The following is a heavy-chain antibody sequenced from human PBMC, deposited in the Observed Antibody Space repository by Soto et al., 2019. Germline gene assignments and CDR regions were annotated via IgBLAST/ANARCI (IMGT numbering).Heavy chain of an antibody. V-gene: IGHV4-34*01. J-gene: IGHJ4*02. Sequence: SETLSLTCAVYGGSFSGYYWSWIRQPPGKGLEWIGEINHSGSTNYNPSLKSRVTISVDTSKNQFSLKLSSVTAADTAVYYCASRSPPRNLVFDYWGQGTLVTVSS. CDR1: GGSFSGYY. CDR3: ASRSPPRNLVFDY. D-gene: IGHD1-1*01. CDR2: INHSGST.